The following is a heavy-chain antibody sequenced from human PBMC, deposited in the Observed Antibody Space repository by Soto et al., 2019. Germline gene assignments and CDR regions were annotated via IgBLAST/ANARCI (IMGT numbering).Heavy chain of an antibody. CDR3: ASPGVITLLRVASAPTAMDG. D-gene: IGHD3-10*01. Sequence: QVQLVQSGAEVKKPGSSVNFSCKASGGTFNNLAINWVRQDTGQGLEWMGGITPNLGAANDAQKFQGRASIVASEAMSTGYQELSTLWSDHTLMYYRASPGVITLLRVASAPTAMDGWGQWTTVTVSS. V-gene: IGHV1-69*11. J-gene: IGHJ6*02. CDR1: GGTFNNLA. CDR2: ITPNLGAA.